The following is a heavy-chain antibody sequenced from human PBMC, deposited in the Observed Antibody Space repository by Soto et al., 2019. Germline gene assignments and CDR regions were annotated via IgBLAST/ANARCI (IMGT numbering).Heavy chain of an antibody. J-gene: IGHJ6*02. V-gene: IGHV3-48*02. D-gene: IGHD6-19*01. CDR1: GFTFSSYS. CDR3: ARDRLQWLVPWRYYYYYGIDV. Sequence: GGSLRLSCAASGFTFSSYSMNWVRQAPGKGLEWVSYISSSSSIIYYADSVKGRFTISRDNAKNSLYLQMNSLRDEDTAVYYCARDRLQWLVPWRYYYYYGIDVCGQGTTVTVSS. CDR2: ISSSSSII.